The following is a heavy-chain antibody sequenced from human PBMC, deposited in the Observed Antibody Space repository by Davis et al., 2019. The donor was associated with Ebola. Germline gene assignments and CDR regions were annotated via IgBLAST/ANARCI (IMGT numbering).Heavy chain of an antibody. D-gene: IGHD2-15*01. Sequence: GGSLRLSCAASGFVFSSYVMSWVRRAPGKGLEWVSTLGLSADTYYADSVKGRFTASRDNARYSLYLQMNSLRADDTAVYYCVRQVGYCTGGSCYNEFWGQGTLVTVSS. CDR3: VRQVGYCTGGSCYNEF. CDR1: GFVFSSYV. J-gene: IGHJ1*01. CDR2: LGLSADT. V-gene: IGHV3-21*04.